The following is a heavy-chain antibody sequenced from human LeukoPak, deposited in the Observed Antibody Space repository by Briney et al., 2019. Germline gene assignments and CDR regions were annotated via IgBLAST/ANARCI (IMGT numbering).Heavy chain of an antibody. CDR2: IYYSGST. CDR1: GGSISSYY. D-gene: IGHD1-26*01. J-gene: IGHJ4*02. V-gene: IGHV4-59*01. Sequence: PSETLSLTCTVSGGSISSYYWSWIRQPPGKGLEWIGYIYYSGSTNYNPSLKSRVTISVDTSKNQFSLKLSSVTAADAAVYYCARDYSGRYSFDYWGQGTLVTVSS. CDR3: ARDYSGRYSFDY.